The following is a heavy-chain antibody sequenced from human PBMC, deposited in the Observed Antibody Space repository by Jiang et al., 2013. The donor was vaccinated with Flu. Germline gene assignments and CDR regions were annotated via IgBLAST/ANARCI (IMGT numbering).Heavy chain of an antibody. CDR2: IDPSDSYT. J-gene: IGHJ4*02. CDR3: SRGWYMFDY. Sequence: GAEVKKPGESLRISCKGSGYGFISYWISWVRQMPGKGLEWMGRIDPSDSYTNYSPSFQGHVTTSADKSINTAYLQWSSLKASDTAMYYCSRGWYMFDYWGQGTLVSVSS. V-gene: IGHV5-10-1*01. CDR1: GYGFISYW. D-gene: IGHD6-19*01.